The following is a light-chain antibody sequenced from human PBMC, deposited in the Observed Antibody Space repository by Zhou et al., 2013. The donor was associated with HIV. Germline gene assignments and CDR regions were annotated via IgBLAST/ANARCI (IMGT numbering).Light chain of an antibody. J-gene: IGLJ1*01. CDR1: SSDVGSYNL. CDR2: EVS. Sequence: QSALTQPASVSGSPGQSITISCTGTSSDVGSYNLVSWYQQHPGKAPKLMIYEVSNRPSGVPDRFSGSKSGNTASPTISGLQAEDEADYYCTSYSSSSTLYVFGTGTKVTVL. V-gene: IGLV2-14*02. CDR3: TSYSSSSTLYV.